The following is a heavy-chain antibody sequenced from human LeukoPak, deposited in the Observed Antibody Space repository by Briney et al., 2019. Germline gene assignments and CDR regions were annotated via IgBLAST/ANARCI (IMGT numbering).Heavy chain of an antibody. CDR3: ARLPLNIAAAGTRDCDYYGMDV. Sequence: PSETLSLTCTVSGGSISSYYWSWIRQPPGKGLEWIGYIYYSGSTNYNPSLKSRVTISVDTSKNQFSLKLSSVTAADTAVYYCARLPLNIAAAGTRDCDYYGMDVWGQGTTLSVSS. D-gene: IGHD6-13*01. CDR2: IYYSGST. J-gene: IGHJ6*02. V-gene: IGHV4-59*08. CDR1: GGSISSYY.